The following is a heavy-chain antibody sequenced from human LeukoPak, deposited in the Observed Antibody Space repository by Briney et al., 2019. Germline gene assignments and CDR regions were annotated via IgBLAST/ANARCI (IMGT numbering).Heavy chain of an antibody. V-gene: IGHV3-11*01. J-gene: IGHJ4*02. Sequence: PGGSLRLSCAASGFTFSDYYMSWIRQAPGEGREWVSYISSSGSTIYYADSVKGRFTISRDNAKNSLYLQMNGLRAEDTAVYYCARECYDSSGYRFDYWGQGTLVTVSS. CDR3: ARECYDSSGYRFDY. CDR1: GFTFSDYY. D-gene: IGHD3-22*01. CDR2: ISSSGSTI.